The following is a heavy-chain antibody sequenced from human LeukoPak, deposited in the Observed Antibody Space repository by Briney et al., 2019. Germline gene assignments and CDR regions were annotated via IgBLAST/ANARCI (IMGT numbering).Heavy chain of an antibody. CDR3: ARDRVVVVDNDAFDI. J-gene: IGHJ3*02. V-gene: IGHV4-61*02. CDR1: GDSISSGDYY. Sequence: SQTLSLTCTVSGDSISSGDYYWSWIRQPAGKGLEWIGRIYTSGSTNYNPSLKSRVTISVDTSKNQFSLKLSSVTAADTAVYYCARDRVVVVDNDAFDIWGRGTMVTVSS. CDR2: IYTSGST. D-gene: IGHD2-15*01.